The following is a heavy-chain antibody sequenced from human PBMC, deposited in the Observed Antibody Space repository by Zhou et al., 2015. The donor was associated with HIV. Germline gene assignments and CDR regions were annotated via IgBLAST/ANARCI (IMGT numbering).Heavy chain of an antibody. CDR3: ARGPLPLYGGPGGGAFDI. D-gene: IGHD4-23*01. CDR1: SSYA. V-gene: IGHV1-69*01. CDR2: IIPIFGTA. J-gene: IGHJ3*02. Sequence: SSYAISWVRQAPGQGLEWMGGIIPIFGTANYAQKFQGRVTITADESTSTAYMELSSLRSEDTAVYYCARGPLPLYGGPGGGAFDIWGQGTMVTVSS.